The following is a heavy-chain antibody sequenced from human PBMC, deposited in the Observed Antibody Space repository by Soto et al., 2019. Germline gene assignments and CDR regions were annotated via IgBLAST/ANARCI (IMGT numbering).Heavy chain of an antibody. J-gene: IGHJ6*02. CDR2: IIPIFGTA. Sequence: SVKVSCKASGGTFSSYAISWVRQAPGQGLEWMGGIIPIFGTANYAQKFQGRVTITADKSTSTAYMELSSLRSEDTAVYYCARFDYSNYVFNYYYYGMDVWGQGTTVTVS. CDR3: ARFDYSNYVFNYYYYGMDV. V-gene: IGHV1-69*06. D-gene: IGHD4-4*01. CDR1: GGTFSSYA.